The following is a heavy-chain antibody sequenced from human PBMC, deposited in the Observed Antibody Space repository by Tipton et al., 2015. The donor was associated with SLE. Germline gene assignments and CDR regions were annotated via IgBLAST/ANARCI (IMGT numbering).Heavy chain of an antibody. J-gene: IGHJ4*02. Sequence: TLSLTCTVSGGSISSGSYYWSWIRQPAGKGLEWIGYIYTSGSTNYNPSLKSRVTISVDTSKNQFSLKLSSVTAADTAVYYCATTFDSQYCSGGSCYKEGDYWGQGTLVTVAS. D-gene: IGHD2-15*01. CDR2: IYTSGST. CDR3: ATTFDSQYCSGGSCYKEGDY. CDR1: GGSISSGSYY. V-gene: IGHV4-61*09.